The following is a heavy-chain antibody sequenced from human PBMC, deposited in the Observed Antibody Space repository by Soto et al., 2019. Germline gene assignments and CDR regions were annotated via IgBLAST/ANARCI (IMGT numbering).Heavy chain of an antibody. Sequence: QVQLVQSGAEVRKPGSSVRVSCKASGGSFNRHTISWVRQAPGQGLEWMGGIIPIFGTANYAQKFQGRVTITADKSTSTAYMELSSLRSEDTAVYYCARDRHGFDYWGQGTLVTVSS. CDR2: IIPIFGTA. V-gene: IGHV1-69*06. CDR1: GGSFNRHT. J-gene: IGHJ4*02. CDR3: ARDRHGFDY.